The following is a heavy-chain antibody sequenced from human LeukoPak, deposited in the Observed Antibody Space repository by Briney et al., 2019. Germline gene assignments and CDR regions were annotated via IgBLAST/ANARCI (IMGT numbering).Heavy chain of an antibody. CDR3: ARRAGDYDY. J-gene: IGHJ4*02. Sequence: GGSLRLSCTVSGFTVSSNSMSWVRQAPGKGLEWVSFIYSGGSTHYSDSVKGRFTISRDNSKNTLYLQMNSLRAEDTAVYYCARRAGDYDYWGQGTLVTVSS. CDR1: GFTVSSNS. D-gene: IGHD2-21*01. CDR2: IYSGGST. V-gene: IGHV3-53*01.